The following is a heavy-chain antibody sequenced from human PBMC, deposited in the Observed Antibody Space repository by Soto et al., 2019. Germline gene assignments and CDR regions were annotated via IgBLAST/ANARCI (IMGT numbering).Heavy chain of an antibody. CDR3: ASHDHHDSSGYYYFDY. CDR1: GFTFSSYW. V-gene: IGHV3-7*02. CDR2: IKQDGSEK. D-gene: IGHD3-22*01. J-gene: IGHJ4*01. Sequence: GGSLRLSCAASGFTFSSYWMSWVRQAPGKGLEWVANIKQDGSEKYYVDSVKGRFTISRDNAKNSLYLQMNSLRAEDTAVYYCASHDHHDSSGYYYFDYWGNGTLVTVSS.